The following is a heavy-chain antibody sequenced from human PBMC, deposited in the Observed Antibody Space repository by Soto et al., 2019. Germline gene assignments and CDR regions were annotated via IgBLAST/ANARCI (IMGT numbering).Heavy chain of an antibody. CDR2: TYYRSKWYN. CDR3: LRHDRCWYHQSWFDS. V-gene: IGHV6-1*01. CDR1: GDSVSSNSAA. Sequence: SQTLSLTCAISGDSVSSNSAAWNCIRQSPSRGLEWLGRTYYRSKWYNDYAVSVKSRITINPDTSKNQFSLEVRSVTAADTAMYYCLRHDRCWYHQSWFDSWGQGTLVTVSS. J-gene: IGHJ5*01. D-gene: IGHD6-13*01.